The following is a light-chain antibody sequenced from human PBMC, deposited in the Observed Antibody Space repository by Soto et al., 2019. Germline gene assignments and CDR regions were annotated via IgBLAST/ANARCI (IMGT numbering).Light chain of an antibody. Sequence: EIVLTQSPATLSMSPGERATLSCRASQSVYTYLAWYQQKPGQAPRLLIYDASNRATGIPARFSGSGSGTDFTLTIGSLEPEDFAVYYCQQYNNWPRTFGQGTKVEIK. CDR3: QQYNNWPRT. CDR1: QSVYTY. J-gene: IGKJ1*01. V-gene: IGKV3-11*01. CDR2: DAS.